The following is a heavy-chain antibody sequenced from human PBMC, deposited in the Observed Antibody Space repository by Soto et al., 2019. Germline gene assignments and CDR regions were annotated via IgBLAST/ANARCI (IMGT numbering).Heavy chain of an antibody. CDR2: ISAYNGNT. Sequence: GASVKVSCKASGYTFTSYGISWVRQAPGQGLEWMGWISAYNGNTNYAQKLQGRGTMTTDTSTSTAYMELRSLRSDDTAVYYCARVSRMSVGLWSGELLNYWGQGTLVTVSS. CDR1: GYTFTSYG. CDR3: ARVSRMSVGLWSGELLNY. V-gene: IGHV1-18*04. D-gene: IGHD3-10*01. J-gene: IGHJ4*02.